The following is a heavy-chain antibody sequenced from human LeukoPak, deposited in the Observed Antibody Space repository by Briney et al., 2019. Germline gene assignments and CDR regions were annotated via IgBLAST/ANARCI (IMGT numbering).Heavy chain of an antibody. CDR1: GDSISRYY. V-gene: IGHV4-59*01. CDR2: FYFSGGT. J-gene: IGHJ1*01. D-gene: IGHD2/OR15-2a*01. Sequence: TPSETLSLTCTVSGDSISRYYWSWIRQSPGKGLQWIGYFYFSGGTNYNPSLKGRVIISVDRSKNQVSLNLSSVTAADTAVYYCARNPQYSAANVWGQGTLVIVSS. CDR3: ARNPQYSAANV.